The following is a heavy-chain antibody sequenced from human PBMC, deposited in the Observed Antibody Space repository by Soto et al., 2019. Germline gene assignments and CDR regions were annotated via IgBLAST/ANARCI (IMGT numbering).Heavy chain of an antibody. CDR3: ASEGYSSSTRYYVEY. J-gene: IGHJ4*03. CDR1: GYTFTGYY. D-gene: IGHD2-2*01. V-gene: IGHV1-2*02. Sequence: ASVKVSCKASGYTFTGYYMHWVRQAPGQGLEWMGWINPNSGGTNYAQKFQGRVTMTRDTSISTAYMELSRLRSDDTAVYYCASEGYSSSTRYYVEYWGHGTLVTVCS. CDR2: INPNSGGT.